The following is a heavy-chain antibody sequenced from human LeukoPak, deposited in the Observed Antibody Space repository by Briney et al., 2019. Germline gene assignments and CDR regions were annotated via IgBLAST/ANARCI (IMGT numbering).Heavy chain of an antibody. V-gene: IGHV3-7*01. CDR1: GFTFTRYR. D-gene: IGHD4-17*01. CDR2: IKQDGSER. J-gene: IGHJ4*02. CDR3: ARSESTMTTWSMDY. Sequence: GGSLRLSCAASGFTFTRYRMTWVRQAPGKGLEWVANIKQDGSERYYVDSVDGRFTISRDNAKNSLFLQMNSLRDDDTAVYYCARSESTMTTWSMDYWGQGALVMVSP.